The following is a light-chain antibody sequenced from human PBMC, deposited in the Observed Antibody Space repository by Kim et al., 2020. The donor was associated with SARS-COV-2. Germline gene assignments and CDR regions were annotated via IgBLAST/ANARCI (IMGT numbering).Light chain of an antibody. CDR1: QKITSNY. J-gene: IGKJ1*01. V-gene: IGKV3-20*01. CDR2: GAS. Sequence: EIVLTQSPDTLSLSPGERANLSCRASQKITSNYLAWFQQKPGQAPSLLIYGASSRAAGVPDRFSGSGSETDFTLTISRLEPEDIAVYYCQKYDDAPWTFGQGTKVDIK. CDR3: QKYDDAPWT.